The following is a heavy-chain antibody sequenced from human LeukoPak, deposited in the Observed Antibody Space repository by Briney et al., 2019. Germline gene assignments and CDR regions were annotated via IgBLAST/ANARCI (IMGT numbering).Heavy chain of an antibody. CDR2: IYSGGST. V-gene: IGHV3-53*01. CDR3: ARIPKTTYFDY. CDR1: GFTVSSNY. J-gene: IGHJ4*02. D-gene: IGHD4-17*01. Sequence: GGSLRLSCAASGFTVSSNYMSWVRQAPGKGLEWVSVIYSGGSTDYADSVKGRFTISRDNSENTLHLQMNSLRAEDTAVYYCARIPKTTYFDYWGQGTLVTVSS.